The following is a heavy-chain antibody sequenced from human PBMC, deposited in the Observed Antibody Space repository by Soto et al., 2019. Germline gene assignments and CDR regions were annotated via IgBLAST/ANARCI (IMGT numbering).Heavy chain of an antibody. CDR2: IYYSGST. D-gene: IGHD6-6*01. CDR1: GGSVSSDSYY. Sequence: PSETLSLTCTVSGGSVSSDSYYWSWIRQPPGKGLEWIGYIYYSGSTNYNPSLKSRVTISVDMSKNQFSLKLSSVTAADTAVYYCASMYSSSFADCDYWGQGTMGTVSS. CDR3: ASMYSSSFADCDY. J-gene: IGHJ4*02. V-gene: IGHV4-61*01.